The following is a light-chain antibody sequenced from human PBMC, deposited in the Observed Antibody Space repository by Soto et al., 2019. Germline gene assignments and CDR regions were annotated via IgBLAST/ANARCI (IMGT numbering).Light chain of an antibody. Sequence: QSVLTQPPSVSGAPGQRVTISGTGSSFNIGAGYDVHWDQQLPGTAPKLLIYNNINRPPGVPDRFSGPKSGTSASLAITGLQPEDEADYYCQSYDTMLSGPVVFGGGTKLTVL. CDR3: QSYDTMLSGPVV. CDR1: SFNIGAGYD. V-gene: IGLV1-40*01. J-gene: IGLJ2*01. CDR2: NNI.